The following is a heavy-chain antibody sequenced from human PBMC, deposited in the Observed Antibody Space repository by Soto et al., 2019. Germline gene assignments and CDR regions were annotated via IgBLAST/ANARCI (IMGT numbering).Heavy chain of an antibody. V-gene: IGHV1-46*01. J-gene: IGHJ3*02. CDR2: INPSGGST. CDR1: GYTFTSYY. D-gene: IGHD3-22*01. Sequence: ASVKVSCKASGYTFTSYYMHWVRQAPGQGLEWMGTINPSGGSTSYAQKFQGRVTMTRDTSTSTVYMELSSLRSEDTAVYYCARDSVGALPMSDAFDIWGQGTMVTVSS. CDR3: ARDSVGALPMSDAFDI.